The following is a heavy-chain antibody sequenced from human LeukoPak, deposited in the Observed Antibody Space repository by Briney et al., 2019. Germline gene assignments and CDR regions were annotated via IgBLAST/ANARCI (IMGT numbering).Heavy chain of an antibody. Sequence: ASVKVSCKASGYTFTSYYMHWVRQAPGQGLEWMGIINPSGGSTGYAQKFQGRVTMTRNTSISTAYMELSSLRSEDTAVYYCAVMYYDFWSGYFNGFDYWGQGTLVTVSS. CDR1: GYTFTSYY. CDR3: AVMYYDFWSGYFNGFDY. V-gene: IGHV1-46*01. J-gene: IGHJ4*02. D-gene: IGHD3-3*01. CDR2: INPSGGST.